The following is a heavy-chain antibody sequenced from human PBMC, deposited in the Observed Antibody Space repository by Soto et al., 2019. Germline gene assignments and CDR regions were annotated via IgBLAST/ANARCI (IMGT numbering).Heavy chain of an antibody. D-gene: IGHD3-10*01. V-gene: IGHV2-5*02. CDR1: GFSLSTSGVG. Sequence: QITLKESGPTLVKPTQTLTLTCTFSGFSLSTSGVGVGWIRQPPGKALEWLALIYWDDDKRYSPSLKSRPTHTKNTSKNPVVLTMTNMDPVDPATYYCARQTIPRGEVLAFDYWGQGTLVTVSS. CDR3: ARQTIPRGEVLAFDY. J-gene: IGHJ4*02. CDR2: IYWDDDK.